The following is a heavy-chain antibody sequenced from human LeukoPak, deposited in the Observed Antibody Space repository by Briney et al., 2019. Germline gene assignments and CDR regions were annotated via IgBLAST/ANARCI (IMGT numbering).Heavy chain of an antibody. CDR3: ARGLAVAGYYFDY. CDR1: GGSISSYY. J-gene: IGHJ4*02. D-gene: IGHD6-19*01. Sequence: NSSETLSLTCTVSGGSISSYYWSWIRQPPGKGLEWIGYIYYSGSTNYNPSLKSRVTISVDTSKNQFSLKLSSVTAADTAVYYCARGLAVAGYYFDYWGQGTLVTVSS. CDR2: IYYSGST. V-gene: IGHV4-59*12.